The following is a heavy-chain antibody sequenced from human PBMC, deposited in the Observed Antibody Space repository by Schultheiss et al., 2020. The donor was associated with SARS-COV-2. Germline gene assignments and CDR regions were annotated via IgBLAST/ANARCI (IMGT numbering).Heavy chain of an antibody. J-gene: IGHJ4*02. D-gene: IGHD6-13*01. CDR2: IWYDGSNK. CDR3: ARSAHSSSWRDYFDY. CDR1: GFTFSSYA. Sequence: GGSLRLSCAASGFTFSSYAMHWVRQAPGKGLEWVAVIWYDGSNKYYADSVKGRFTISRDNSKNTLYLQMNSLRAEDTAVYYCARSAHSSSWRDYFDYWGQGTLVTVSS. V-gene: IGHV3-33*08.